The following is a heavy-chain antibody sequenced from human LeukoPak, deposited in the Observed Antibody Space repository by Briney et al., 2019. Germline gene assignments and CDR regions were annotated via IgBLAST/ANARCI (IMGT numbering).Heavy chain of an antibody. Sequence: SETLSLTCTVSGGSISSYYWSWIRQPPGKGLEWIGDIYYSGSTNYNPSLKSRVTISVDTTKNQFSLRLSSVTAADTAVYYSARLASGSYGPLTPFDYWGQGTLVTVSS. CDR2: IYYSGST. V-gene: IGHV4-59*08. CDR3: ARLASGSYGPLTPFDY. CDR1: GGSISSYY. D-gene: IGHD1-26*01. J-gene: IGHJ4*02.